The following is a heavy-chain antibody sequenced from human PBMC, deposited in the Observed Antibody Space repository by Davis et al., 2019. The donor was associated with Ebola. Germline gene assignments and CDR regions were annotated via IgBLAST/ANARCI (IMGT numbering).Heavy chain of an antibody. CDR1: GFPFRYYA. D-gene: IGHD6-19*01. CDR2: ISGAGGDT. CDR3: AKDGSSGTWDS. J-gene: IGHJ5*01. Sequence: GESLKISCEASGFPFRYYAMTWVRQAPGKGLEWVSAISGAGGDTNYADSVKGRFTISRDFSKNTLYLEMNSLKVDDTAIYYCAKDGSSGTWDSWGQGTLVTVSS. V-gene: IGHV3-23*01.